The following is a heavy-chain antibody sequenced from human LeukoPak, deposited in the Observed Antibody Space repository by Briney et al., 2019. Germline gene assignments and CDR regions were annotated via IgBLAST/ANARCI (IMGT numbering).Heavy chain of an antibody. D-gene: IGHD7-27*01. CDR3: ARGPHYALGIYFDY. V-gene: IGHV4-4*07. CDR2: IYSSGRT. J-gene: IGHJ4*02. Sequence: SETLSLTCTVSGGSISGDYWSWIRQTAGKGLEWIGRIYSSGRTDYNPSLKSRVTMSVDTSKNQFSLKLNSVTAADTAVYYCARGPHYALGIYFDYWGQGTLVTVSS. CDR1: GGSISGDY.